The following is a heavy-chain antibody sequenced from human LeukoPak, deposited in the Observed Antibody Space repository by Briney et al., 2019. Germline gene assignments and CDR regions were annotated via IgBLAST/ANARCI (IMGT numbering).Heavy chain of an antibody. D-gene: IGHD6-6*01. CDR1: GFTFSSYW. V-gene: IGHV3-7*01. CDR3: AREGGSSVAFDY. CDR2: IKQDGSEK. Sequence: GGSLRLSCAASGFTFSSYWMSWVREAPGKGAEGVANIKQDGSEKYYVDSGKGRFTISRDNAKNSLYLQMNSLRAEDTAVYYCAREGGSSVAFDYWGQGTLVTVSS. J-gene: IGHJ4*02.